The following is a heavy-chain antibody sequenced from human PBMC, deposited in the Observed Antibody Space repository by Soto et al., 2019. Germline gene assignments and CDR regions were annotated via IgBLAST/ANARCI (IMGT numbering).Heavy chain of an antibody. Sequence: QEQLVQSGAEVKKPGASVKVSCMTSGYTFTDYDINWVRQATGQGLEWIGCMNPNSGETGYAQKFQGRVTMTRSLSLSTAYLELSSLTSDDTAIYFCARVAVAARPRWYNWFDPWGQGTLVTVSS. CDR3: ARVAVAARPRWYNWFDP. D-gene: IGHD2-15*01. CDR2: MNPNSGET. CDR1: GYTFTDYD. J-gene: IGHJ5*02. V-gene: IGHV1-8*01.